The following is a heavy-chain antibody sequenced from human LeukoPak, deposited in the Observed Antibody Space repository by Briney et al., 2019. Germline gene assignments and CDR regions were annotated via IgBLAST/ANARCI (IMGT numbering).Heavy chain of an antibody. Sequence: SQTLSLTCTVSGGSISSGDYYWSWIRQPPGKGLEWIGYIYYSGSTYYNPSLKSRVTISVDTSKNQFSLKLSSVTAADTAVYYCASYRITMVRGVGFDYWGQGTLVTVSS. CDR3: ASYRITMVRGVGFDY. J-gene: IGHJ4*02. CDR2: IYYSGST. D-gene: IGHD3-10*01. V-gene: IGHV4-30-4*01. CDR1: GGSISSGDYY.